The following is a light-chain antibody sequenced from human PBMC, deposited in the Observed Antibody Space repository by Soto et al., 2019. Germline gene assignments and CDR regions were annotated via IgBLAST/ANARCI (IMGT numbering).Light chain of an antibody. Sequence: QSALTQPASVSESPGQSITISCTGTSSDVGGYNYVSWYQQHPGKAPKLMIYEVSNRPSGVSNRFSGSKSGNTASLTISGLQAEDEAAYYCSSYTSSSTPWVFGGWTQLTVL. J-gene: IGLJ3*02. CDR2: EVS. CDR3: SSYTSSSTPWV. V-gene: IGLV2-14*01. CDR1: SSDVGGYNY.